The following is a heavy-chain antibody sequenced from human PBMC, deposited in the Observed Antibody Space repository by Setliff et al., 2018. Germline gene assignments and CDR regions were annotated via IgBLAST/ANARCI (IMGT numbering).Heavy chain of an antibody. D-gene: IGHD2-15*01. V-gene: IGHV4-4*08. CDR1: GGSISSYY. CDR2: MYISGIT. Sequence: PSETLSLTCTVSGGSISSYYWSWMRQPPGKGLEWIGYMYISGITNSNPSLKSRVTMSLDTSRNQFSLKLSSVTAADTAIYYCARGGGSVLPNYYYFNYMDVWGKGTTVTVSS. J-gene: IGHJ6*03. CDR3: ARGGGSVLPNYYYFNYMDV.